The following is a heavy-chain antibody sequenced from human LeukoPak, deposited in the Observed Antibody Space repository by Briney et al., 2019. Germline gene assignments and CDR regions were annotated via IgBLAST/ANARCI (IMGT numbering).Heavy chain of an antibody. J-gene: IGHJ4*02. CDR2: ISGSGGST. D-gene: IGHD1-26*01. Sequence: GGSLRLSCAASGFTFSSYEMNWARQAPGKGLEWVSAISGSGGSTYYADSVKGRFTISRDNSKNTLYLQMNSLRAEDTAVYYCAKAPPEGSYHFDYWGQGTLVTVSS. V-gene: IGHV3-23*01. CDR3: AKAPPEGSYHFDY. CDR1: GFTFSSYE.